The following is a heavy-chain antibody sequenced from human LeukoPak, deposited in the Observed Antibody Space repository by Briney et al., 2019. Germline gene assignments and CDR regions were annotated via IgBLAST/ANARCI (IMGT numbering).Heavy chain of an antibody. CDR2: ISWNSGSI. V-gene: IGHV3-9*01. D-gene: IGHD1-26*01. Sequence: PGGSLRLSCAASGFTFDDYAMHWVRQAPGKGLEWVSGISWNSGSIGYADSVKGRFTNSRDNAKNSLYLQMNSLRAEDTALYYCAKDSGSYFDYWGQGTLVTVSS. CDR3: AKDSGSYFDY. CDR1: GFTFDDYA. J-gene: IGHJ4*02.